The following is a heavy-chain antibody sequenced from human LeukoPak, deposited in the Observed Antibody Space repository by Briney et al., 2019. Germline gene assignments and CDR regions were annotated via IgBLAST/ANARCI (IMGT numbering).Heavy chain of an antibody. J-gene: IGHJ6*04. CDR3: ARDNILVPAAHGDYYYYGMDV. CDR1: GFTFSSYS. Sequence: GGSLRLSCAASGFTFSSYSMNWVRQAPGKRLEWVSSISSSSSYIYYADSVKGRFTISRDNAKNSLYLQMNSLRAEDTAVYYCARDNILVPAAHGDYYYYGMDVWGKGTTVTVSS. V-gene: IGHV3-21*01. D-gene: IGHD2-2*01. CDR2: ISSSSSYI.